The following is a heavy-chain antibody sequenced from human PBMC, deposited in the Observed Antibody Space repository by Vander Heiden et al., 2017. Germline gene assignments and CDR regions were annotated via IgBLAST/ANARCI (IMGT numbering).Heavy chain of an antibody. J-gene: IGHJ4*02. CDR3: AIEGDYGSGRY. CDR2: ISGRGGST. V-gene: IGHV3-23*01. D-gene: IGHD3-10*01. CDR1: GLTFSSYA. Sequence: EVQLLESGGGLVQPGGSLGLSCAASGLTFSSYAMSWVRQAPGKGLEWVSAISGRGGSTYYSDSVKGRFTISRDNSKNTLYLQMNSLRAEDTAVDYCAIEGDYGSGRYWGEGTLVAVSS.